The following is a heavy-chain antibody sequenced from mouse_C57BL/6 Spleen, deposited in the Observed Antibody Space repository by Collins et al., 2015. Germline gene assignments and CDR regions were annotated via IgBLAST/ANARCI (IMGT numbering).Heavy chain of an antibody. D-gene: IGHD2-4*01. Sequence: QIQLVQSGPELKKPGETVKISCKASGYTFTNYGMNWVKQAPGKGLKWMGWINTYTGEPTYADDFKGRFAFSLETSASTAYLQINNLKNEDMATYFCASDYDDAMDYWGQGTSVTVSS. J-gene: IGHJ4*01. CDR3: ASDYDDAMDY. CDR2: INTYTGEP. V-gene: IGHV9-1*02. CDR1: GYTFTNYG.